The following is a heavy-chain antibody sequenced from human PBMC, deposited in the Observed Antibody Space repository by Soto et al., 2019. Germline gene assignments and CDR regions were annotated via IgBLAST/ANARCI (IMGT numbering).Heavy chain of an antibody. CDR3: VRSGTAAMLRHNWFDP. CDR2: ITNTRRYI. Sequence: EVQLVESGGGLVKPGGSLRLSCAASGFTFTTYDMNWVRQAPGKGLEWVSSITNTRRYIYYADSVRGRFTISRDNAKNSLVLQMDSLKAADTAVYYCVRSGTAAMLRHNWFDPGGQGTLVTVSS. V-gene: IGHV3-21*01. J-gene: IGHJ5*02. D-gene: IGHD1-1*01. CDR1: GFTFTTYD.